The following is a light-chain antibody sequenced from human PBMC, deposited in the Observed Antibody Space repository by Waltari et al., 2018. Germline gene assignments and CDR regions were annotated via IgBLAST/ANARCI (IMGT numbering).Light chain of an antibody. CDR1: SSDVGVYNY. CDR3: SSYAGSNNLV. J-gene: IGLJ2*01. Sequence: QSALTQPPSVSGSPGQSVTISCTGTSSDVGVYNYVSWYQQHPGKAPKLMIYEVSKRPSGVPDRFSGSKSGNTASLTVSGLQAEDEADYYCSSYAGSNNLVFGGGTKLTVL. V-gene: IGLV2-8*01. CDR2: EVS.